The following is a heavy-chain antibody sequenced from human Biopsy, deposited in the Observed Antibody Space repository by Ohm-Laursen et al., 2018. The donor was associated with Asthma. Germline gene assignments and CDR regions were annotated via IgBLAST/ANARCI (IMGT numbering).Heavy chain of an antibody. CDR1: GGTFNTYV. CDR3: ARKAGSCISRTCYSLDF. D-gene: IGHD2-2*01. CDR2: INSVFGTT. Sequence: SVKVSCKSLGGTFNTYVIGWVRQAPGQGLEWMGGINSVFGTTNYPQKFQDRVTITADDSPSTVYMELSSLRSEDTAVYYCARKAGSCISRTCYSLDFWGQGTLVTVSS. J-gene: IGHJ4*02. V-gene: IGHV1-69*13.